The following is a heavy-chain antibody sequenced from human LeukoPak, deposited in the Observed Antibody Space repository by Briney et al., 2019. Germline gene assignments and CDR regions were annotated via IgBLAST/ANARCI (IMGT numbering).Heavy chain of an antibody. CDR1: GYTFTGYY. CDR2: INPNSGGT. V-gene: IGHV1-2*02. J-gene: IGHJ4*02. D-gene: IGHD3-10*01. CDR3: ARYYIEGRCFDY. Sequence: ASVKVSCKASGYTFTGYYIHWVRQAPGQGLEWMGWINPNSGGTNYQGRVTMTRDTSIRTAYIELSRLRSDDTAMYYCARYYIEGRCFDYWGQGTLVTVSS.